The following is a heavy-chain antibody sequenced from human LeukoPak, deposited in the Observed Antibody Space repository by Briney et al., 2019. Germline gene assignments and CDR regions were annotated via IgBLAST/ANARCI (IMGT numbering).Heavy chain of an antibody. J-gene: IGHJ4*02. V-gene: IGHV3-23*01. Sequence: PGGSLRLSCAASGFTFSSFSISRVLQDPAKGLDWVQGISGSGGKTYYADCVKGRFIISRDNSKNTLYLQMNSLRADDTAEYYCAKDVRYSNTWFPFDYWGQGTLVTVSS. CDR2: ISGSGGKT. CDR1: GFTFSSFS. CDR3: AKDVRYSNTWFPFDY. D-gene: IGHD6-13*01.